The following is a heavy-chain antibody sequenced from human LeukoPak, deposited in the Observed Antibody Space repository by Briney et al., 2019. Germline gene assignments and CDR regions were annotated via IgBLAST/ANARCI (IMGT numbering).Heavy chain of an antibody. CDR2: IYYSGST. Sequence: SETLSLTCTVSGGSVSSGSYYWSWLRQPPGKGLEWIGYIYYSGSTNYNPSLKSRVTISVDTSKNQFSLKLSSVTAADTAVYYCARTLLWFGGHFDYWGQGTRVTVSS. D-gene: IGHD3-10*01. CDR1: GGSVSSGSYY. CDR3: ARTLLWFGGHFDY. J-gene: IGHJ4*02. V-gene: IGHV4-61*01.